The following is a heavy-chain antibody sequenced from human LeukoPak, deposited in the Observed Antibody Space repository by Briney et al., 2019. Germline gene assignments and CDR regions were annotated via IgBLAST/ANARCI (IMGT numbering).Heavy chain of an antibody. V-gene: IGHV3-15*01. CDR2: IKSKSAGGTT. D-gene: IGHD3-16*02. CDR3: TTDRYDH. CDR1: GFTFSNAW. Sequence: GGSLRLSCVASGFTFSNAWMIWVRQAPGKGLEWVGRIKSKSAGGTTDYAAPMKGRFTISRDDSKNTLYVQMNSLKSEDTGVYYCTTDRYDHWGQGTLVTVSS. J-gene: IGHJ4*02.